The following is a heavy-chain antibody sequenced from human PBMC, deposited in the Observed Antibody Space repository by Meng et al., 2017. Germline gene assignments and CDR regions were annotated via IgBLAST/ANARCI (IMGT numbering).Heavy chain of an antibody. D-gene: IGHD3-10*01. Sequence: QWQQHRWGAGLLKPSETRSLTCAVYGGSFSGYYWSWIRQPPGKGLEWIGEINHSGSTNYNPSLKSRVTISVDTSKNQFSLKLSSVTAADTAVYYCARGLRITMVRGVKGWFDPWGQGTLVTVSS. J-gene: IGHJ5*02. CDR1: GGSFSGYY. V-gene: IGHV4-34*01. CDR3: ARGLRITMVRGVKGWFDP. CDR2: INHSGST.